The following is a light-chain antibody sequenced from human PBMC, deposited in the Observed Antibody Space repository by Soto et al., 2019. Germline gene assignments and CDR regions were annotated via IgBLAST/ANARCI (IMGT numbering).Light chain of an antibody. Sequence: QSVRTQPPSASGSPGQSVTISCTGTKNDIGVYDFVSWYQHHPGKAPRLIIYEVVQRPSGVPDRFTGSKSGNTASLTVSGLQAAVEADYFCKSYAGSNTYVFGSGTKVTVL. CDR1: KNDIGVYDF. CDR2: EVV. V-gene: IGLV2-8*01. CDR3: KSYAGSNTYV. J-gene: IGLJ1*01.